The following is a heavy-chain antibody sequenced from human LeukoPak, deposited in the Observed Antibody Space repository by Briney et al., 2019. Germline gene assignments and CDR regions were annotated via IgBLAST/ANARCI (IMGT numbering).Heavy chain of an antibody. CDR3: ARQVIPGWFDP. J-gene: IGHJ5*02. CDR2: IYTSGST. Sequence: PSETLSLTCTVSGGSISSGSYYWSWIRQPAGKGLEWIGRIYTSGSTNYNPSLKSRVTITVDTSKNQFSLHLSSVTAADTAVYYCARQVIPGWFDPWGQGTLVTVSS. V-gene: IGHV4-61*02. D-gene: IGHD2-21*01. CDR1: GGSISSGSYY.